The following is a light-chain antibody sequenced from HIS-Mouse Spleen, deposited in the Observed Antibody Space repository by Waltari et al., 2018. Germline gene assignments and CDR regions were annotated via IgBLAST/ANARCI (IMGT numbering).Light chain of an antibody. CDR1: QSVSSSY. V-gene: IGKV3-20*01. CDR3: QQYGSSPFT. CDR2: GAS. J-gene: IGKJ3*01. Sequence: EIVLTQSPGTLSLSPGERATLSCRASQSVSSSYLAWYQQKPGQAPRPLIYGASSRATCIPDRFSGSGSGTDFTLTISRLEPEDFAVYYCQQYGSSPFTFGPGTKVDIK.